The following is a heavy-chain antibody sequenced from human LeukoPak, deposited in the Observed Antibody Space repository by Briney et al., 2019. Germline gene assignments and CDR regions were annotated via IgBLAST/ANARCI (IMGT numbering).Heavy chain of an antibody. J-gene: IGHJ4*02. V-gene: IGHV3-21*01. CDR3: EREAAATLFDY. CDR1: GFTFSSFT. D-gene: IGHD1-26*01. CDR2: ISSSSRDI. Sequence: PGGSLRLSCAASGFTFSSFTMNWVRQAPGKGLEWVATISSSSRDIFYADSVKGRFSISRDNTQNSLSLQMNSLRAEDTAVYYCEREAAATLFDYWGQGTLVTVSS.